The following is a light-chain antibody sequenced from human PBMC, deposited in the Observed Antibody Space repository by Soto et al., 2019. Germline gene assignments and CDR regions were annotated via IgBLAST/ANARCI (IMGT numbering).Light chain of an antibody. CDR1: SIDIGGYNS. V-gene: IGLV2-8*01. Sequence: SPLTQSPSASGSPGQSVTISCTGTSIDIGGYNSVSWYQQHPGKAPKVMIYDVSKRPSGVPDRFSGSKSGNTASLTVSALQAEDEADYYCSSYTDRNNLVFGTGTKV. CDR3: SSYTDRNNLV. CDR2: DVS. J-gene: IGLJ1*01.